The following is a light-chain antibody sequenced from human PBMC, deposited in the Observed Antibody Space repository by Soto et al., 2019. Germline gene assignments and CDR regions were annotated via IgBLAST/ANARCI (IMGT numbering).Light chain of an antibody. Sequence: IQMTQSPSMVSASVGDKVIITCRASQHIRDLLAWYQQRPGKAPELLIYKASHLQTGVPSRFSGTGFGTEFTLTFTSLQADDLATYSCQHYDHYPWTFGQGTKVEV. V-gene: IGKV1-5*03. J-gene: IGKJ1*01. CDR1: QHIRDL. CDR3: QHYDHYPWT. CDR2: KAS.